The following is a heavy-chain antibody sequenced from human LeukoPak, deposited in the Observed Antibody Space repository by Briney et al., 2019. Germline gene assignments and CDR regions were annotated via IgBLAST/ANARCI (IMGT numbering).Heavy chain of an antibody. D-gene: IGHD5-12*01. Sequence: PSETLSLTCTVSGGSISSYYWSWIRQPAGKGLEWIGRIYTSGSTNYNPSLKSRVTMSVDTSKNQFSLKLSSVTAADTAVYYCARDSPGAGYSGYDSFFWFDPWGQGTLVTVSS. J-gene: IGHJ5*02. CDR3: ARDSPGAGYSGYDSFFWFDP. CDR2: IYTSGST. V-gene: IGHV4-4*07. CDR1: GGSISSYY.